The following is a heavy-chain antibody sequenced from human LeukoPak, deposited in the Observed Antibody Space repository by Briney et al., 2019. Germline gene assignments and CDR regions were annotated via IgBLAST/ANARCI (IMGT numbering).Heavy chain of an antibody. CDR3: ARDFTSGSGWYGSDAFDI. Sequence: SETLSLTCTVSGGSISSSSYYWGWIRQPPGKGLEWIGSIYYSGSTYYNPSLKGRVTISVDTSKNQFSLKLSSVTAADTAVYYCARDFTSGSGWYGSDAFDIWGQGTMVTVSS. J-gene: IGHJ3*02. V-gene: IGHV4-39*07. CDR2: IYYSGST. CDR1: GGSISSSSYY. D-gene: IGHD6-19*01.